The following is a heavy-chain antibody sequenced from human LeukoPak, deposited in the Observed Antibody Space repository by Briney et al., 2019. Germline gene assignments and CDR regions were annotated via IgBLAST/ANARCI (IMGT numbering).Heavy chain of an antibody. V-gene: IGHV4-59*01. J-gene: IGHJ5*02. CDR1: GASISTYY. CDR2: LFFGGST. D-gene: IGHD4-17*01. CDR3: ARWHPDGDSRVDP. Sequence: PSETLSLTCTVSGASISTYYWSWIRQPPGKGLEWIGYLFFGGSTNYNPSLKSRVTISSDTSKNQLSLKLTSVTAADTAVYYCARWHPDGDSRVDPWGQGTLVTVSS.